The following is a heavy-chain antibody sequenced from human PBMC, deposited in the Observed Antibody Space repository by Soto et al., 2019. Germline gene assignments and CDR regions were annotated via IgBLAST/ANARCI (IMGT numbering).Heavy chain of an antibody. Sequence: SETLSLTCTVSGGSISSYYWSWIRQPPGKGLEWIGYIYYSGSTNYNPSLKSRVTISVDTSKNQFSLKLSSVTAADTAVYYCARQKKLEYCSGGSCYDYYYYYMDVWGKGTTVTVSS. V-gene: IGHV4-59*08. D-gene: IGHD2-15*01. CDR3: ARQKKLEYCSGGSCYDYYYYYMDV. CDR2: IYYSGST. CDR1: GGSISSYY. J-gene: IGHJ6*03.